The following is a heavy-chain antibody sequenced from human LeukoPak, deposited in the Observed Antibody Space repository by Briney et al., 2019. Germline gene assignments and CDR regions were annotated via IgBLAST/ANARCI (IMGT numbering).Heavy chain of an antibody. CDR3: ARHVHVSMIVVILSDYFDY. Sequence: SETLSLTCTVSGGSISNYYWNWIRQPPGKGLESIGYIYYSGNTNYNPSFKSRVTISVDTSKNQFSLRLTSVTAADTAVYYCARHVHVSMIVVILSDYFDYWGRGTLVSVSS. V-gene: IGHV4-59*01. CDR2: IYYSGNT. D-gene: IGHD3-22*01. J-gene: IGHJ4*02. CDR1: GGSISNYY.